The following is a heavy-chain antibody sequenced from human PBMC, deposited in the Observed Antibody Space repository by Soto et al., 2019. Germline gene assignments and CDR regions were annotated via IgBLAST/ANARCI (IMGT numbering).Heavy chain of an antibody. D-gene: IGHD1-26*01. V-gene: IGHV3-30-3*01. CDR3: ARDKIKGAPDYLDS. J-gene: IGHJ4*02. Sequence: QEQLVESGGDVVQPGRSLTLSCAASGFTFSANAMHWVRQAPGKGLEGVGVIAYDGTIKIYRDSVKGRFTISRDDSKSTLYLQMNSLRPEDTAVYYCARDKIKGAPDYLDSWGQGTLVTVSS. CDR1: GFTFSANA. CDR2: IAYDGTIK.